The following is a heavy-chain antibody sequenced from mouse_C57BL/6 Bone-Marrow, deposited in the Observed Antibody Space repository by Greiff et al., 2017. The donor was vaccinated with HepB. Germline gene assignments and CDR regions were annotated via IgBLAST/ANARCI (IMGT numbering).Heavy chain of an antibody. D-gene: IGHD1-2*01. Sequence: EVQLQQPGAELVRPGASVKLSCKASGFNITDYYMHWVKQRPEQGLEWIGWIDPENGDTEYTSKFQGKATITADTSSNTAYLQLSSLTSEDAAVYYCTTITTAPFDYWGQGTTLTVSS. CDR2: IDPENGDT. V-gene: IGHV14-4*01. CDR1: GFNITDYY. CDR3: TTITTAPFDY. J-gene: IGHJ2*01.